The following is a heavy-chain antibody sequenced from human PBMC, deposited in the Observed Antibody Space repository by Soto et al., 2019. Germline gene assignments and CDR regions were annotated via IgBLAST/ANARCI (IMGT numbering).Heavy chain of an antibody. Sequence: QVQLQESGPGLVKPSQTLSLTCTVSGGSISSGDYYWSWIRQPPGKGLEWIGYIYYSGSTFYNPSLKSRVXXSXDXXKSQFSLKLSSVTAADTAVYYCARVRWRTTPFFDYWGQGTLVTVSS. CDR1: GGSISSGDYY. CDR3: ARVRWRTTPFFDY. CDR2: IYYSGST. D-gene: IGHD1-1*01. J-gene: IGHJ4*02. V-gene: IGHV4-30-4*01.